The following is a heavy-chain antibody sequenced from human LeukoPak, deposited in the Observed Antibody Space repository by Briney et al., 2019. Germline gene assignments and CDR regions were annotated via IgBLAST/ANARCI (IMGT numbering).Heavy chain of an antibody. CDR1: GFTFSSYG. CDR2: IRYDGSNK. CDR3: AKDLILAHYYYYMDV. D-gene: IGHD3-9*01. Sequence: GGSLRLSCAASGFTFSSYGMHWVRQAPGKGLEWVAFIRYDGSNKYYADSVKGRFTISRDNSKNTLYLQMNSLRAADTAVYYCAKDLILAHYYYYMDVWGKGTTVTISS. V-gene: IGHV3-30*02. J-gene: IGHJ6*03.